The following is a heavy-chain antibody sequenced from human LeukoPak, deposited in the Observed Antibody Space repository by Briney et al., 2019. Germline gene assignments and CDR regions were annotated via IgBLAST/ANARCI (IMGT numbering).Heavy chain of an antibody. D-gene: IGHD4-17*01. Sequence: GGSLRLSCAASGFTFSGYEMIWVRQAPGKGLEWVSYISSSGSTIYYADSVKGRFTISRDNAKNSLYLQMNSLGAEGTAVYYCARVSSVVTKPSDYWGQGTLVTVSS. CDR1: GFTFSGYE. J-gene: IGHJ4*02. V-gene: IGHV3-48*03. CDR3: ARVSSVVTKPSDY. CDR2: ISSSGSTI.